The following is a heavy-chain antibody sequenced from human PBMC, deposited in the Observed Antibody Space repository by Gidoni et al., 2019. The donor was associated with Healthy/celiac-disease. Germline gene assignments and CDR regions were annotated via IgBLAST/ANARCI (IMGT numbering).Heavy chain of an antibody. CDR3: ARVRRPHDYGDY. J-gene: IGHJ4*02. CDR2: ST. D-gene: IGHD4-17*01. Sequence: STYYNPSLKSRVTISVDTSKNQFSLKLSSVTAADTAVYYCARVRRPHDYGDYWGQGTLVTVSS. V-gene: IGHV4-31*02.